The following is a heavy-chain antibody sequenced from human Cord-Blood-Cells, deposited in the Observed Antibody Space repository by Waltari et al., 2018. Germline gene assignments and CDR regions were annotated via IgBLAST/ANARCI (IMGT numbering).Heavy chain of an antibody. J-gene: IGHJ4*02. V-gene: IGHV3-23*01. CDR1: GITFTGYA. D-gene: IGHD4-17*01. Sequence: EVQMLESGGGLVQPGGCLSLSCAACGITFTGYAFSWVRQAPGKGLEWVSAISGRGGSTYYADSVKGRFTISRDNSKNTLYLQMNSLRAEDTAVDYCAKINGDLDYWGQGTLVTVSS. CDR2: ISGRGGST. CDR3: AKINGDLDY.